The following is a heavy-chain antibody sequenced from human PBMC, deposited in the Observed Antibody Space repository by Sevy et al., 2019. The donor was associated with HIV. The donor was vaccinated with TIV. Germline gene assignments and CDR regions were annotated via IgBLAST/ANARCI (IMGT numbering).Heavy chain of an antibody. V-gene: IGHV3-23*01. Sequence: GGSLRLSCAASGFTFSSYAMSWVRQAPGKGLEWVSAISGSGGSTYYADSVKGRFTISRENSKKTLYLQMNSLRAEDTAVYYCAKDPGGYDSSGYYTPIFDYWGQGTLVTVSS. J-gene: IGHJ4*02. CDR2: ISGSGGST. D-gene: IGHD3-22*01. CDR1: GFTFSSYA. CDR3: AKDPGGYDSSGYYTPIFDY.